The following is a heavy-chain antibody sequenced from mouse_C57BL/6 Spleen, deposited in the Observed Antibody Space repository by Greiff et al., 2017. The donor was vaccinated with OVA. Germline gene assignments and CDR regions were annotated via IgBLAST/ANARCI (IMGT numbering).Heavy chain of an antibody. CDR1: GYTFTSYW. D-gene: IGHD1-1*01. Sequence: QVQLQQPGAELVKPGASVKLSCKASGYTFTSYWMHWVKQRPGQGLEWIGIIHPNSGSTNYNEKFKGKATLTVDKSSSTAYMQLSSLTSEDSAVYYCAREPTTVVATEAYWGQGTLVTVSA. CDR2: IHPNSGST. J-gene: IGHJ3*01. CDR3: AREPTTVVATEAY. V-gene: IGHV1-64*01.